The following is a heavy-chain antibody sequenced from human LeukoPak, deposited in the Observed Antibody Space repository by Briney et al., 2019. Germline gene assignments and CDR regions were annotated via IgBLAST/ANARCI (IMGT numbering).Heavy chain of an antibody. CDR1: GGSISSSNW. CDR3: ARDNIAVAGTGFDY. V-gene: IGHV4-4*02. J-gene: IGHJ4*02. CDR2: IYHSGST. Sequence: PSETLSLTCAVSGGSISSSNWWSWVRQPPGKGLEWIGEIYHSGSTNYNPSLKSRVTISVDKSKNQFSLKLSSVTAADTAVYYCARDNIAVAGTGFDYWGQGILVTVSS. D-gene: IGHD6-19*01.